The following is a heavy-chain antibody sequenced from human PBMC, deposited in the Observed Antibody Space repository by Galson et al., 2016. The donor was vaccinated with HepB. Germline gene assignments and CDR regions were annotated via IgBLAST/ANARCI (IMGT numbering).Heavy chain of an antibody. J-gene: IGHJ6*02. V-gene: IGHV4-61*01. CDR3: ARDEGFYNGMDV. CDR2: IHASGNT. CDR1: SDPVTSGTYY. D-gene: IGHD2-2*02. Sequence: SETLSLTCTVSSDPVTSGTYYWSWVRQSPGKGLDWIGYIHASGNTNYNPSIKSRVTISTDTSKNQFFLELTSVTAADTAVYYCARDEGFYNGMDVWGQGTTVTVAS.